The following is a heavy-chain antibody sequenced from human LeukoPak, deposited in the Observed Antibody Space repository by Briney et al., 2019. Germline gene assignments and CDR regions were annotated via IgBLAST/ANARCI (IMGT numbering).Heavy chain of an antibody. CDR1: GGSIRNSGYY. D-gene: IGHD2-2*01. CDR2: IVYSGTT. J-gene: IGHJ6*03. CDR3: ARAPHCTSTGCYGGGHHMDV. V-gene: IGHV4-39*01. Sequence: AETLSLTCTVSGGSIRNSGYYWGWIRQPPGKGLEWIARIVYSGTTYDNPALKSRVTISVDTSKNQFSLRLTSATAADTAVYSCARAPHCTSTGCYGGGHHMDVWGKGTTVTVSS.